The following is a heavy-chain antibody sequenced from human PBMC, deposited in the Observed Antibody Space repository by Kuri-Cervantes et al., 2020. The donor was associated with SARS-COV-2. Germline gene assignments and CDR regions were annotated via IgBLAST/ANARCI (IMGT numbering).Heavy chain of an antibody. CDR2: IIPIFGTA. D-gene: IGHD3/OR15-3a*01. V-gene: IGHV1-69*05. Sequence: SVKVSCKASGGTFSSYAISWVRQAPGQGLEWMGGIIPIFGTANYAQKFQGRVTITTDESTSTAYMELSSLRSEDTAVYYCARGRRIMIFGRVYYYYYMDVWGKGTTVTVSS. J-gene: IGHJ6*03. CDR3: ARGRRIMIFGRVYYYYYMDV. CDR1: GGTFSSYA.